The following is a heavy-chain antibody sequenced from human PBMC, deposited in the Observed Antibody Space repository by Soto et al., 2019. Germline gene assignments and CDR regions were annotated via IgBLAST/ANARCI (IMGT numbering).Heavy chain of an antibody. CDR2: IHHSGST. D-gene: IGHD6-19*01. CDR3: AREVRSNTGWYWDY. CDR1: GGSIISYY. J-gene: IGHJ4*02. V-gene: IGHV4-59*01. Sequence: QVQLQESGPGLVKPSETLSLTCTVSGGSIISYYWSWIRQSPEKGLEWIGYIHHSGSTLYNPSLNTRATVSSDRSNNQFSLKLTSVTAADTALYYCAREVRSNTGWYWDYWGQGTLVTVSS.